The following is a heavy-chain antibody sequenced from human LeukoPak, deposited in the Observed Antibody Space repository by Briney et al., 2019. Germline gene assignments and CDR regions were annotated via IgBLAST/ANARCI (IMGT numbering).Heavy chain of an antibody. CDR3: ARAVIELSQTIYYFDY. Sequence: PGGSLRLSCAASGFIFTSYSMNWVRQAPGKGLEWISYISSSSSTIYYADSVRGRFTISRDNAKNSLYLQMNSLRAEDTAVYYCARAVIELSQTIYYFDYWGQGTLVTVSS. D-gene: IGHD3-9*01. CDR2: ISSSSSTI. V-gene: IGHV3-48*04. J-gene: IGHJ4*02. CDR1: GFIFTSYS.